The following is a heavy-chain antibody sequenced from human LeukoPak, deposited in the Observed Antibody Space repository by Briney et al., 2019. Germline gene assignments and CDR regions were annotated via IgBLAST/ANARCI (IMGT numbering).Heavy chain of an antibody. CDR2: TYYRSKWYN. CDR3: ARDTVSHMNTLDY. V-gene: IGHV6-1*01. CDR1: GNSVSSNSAA. D-gene: IGHD3-16*01. J-gene: IGHJ4*02. Sequence: SQTLSLTCAISGNSVSSNSAAWNWIRQSPSRGLEWLGRTYYRSKWYNDYAVSVKSRITINPDTSKNQFSLQLNSVTPEDTAVHYCARDTVSHMNTLDYWGQGTLVTVSS.